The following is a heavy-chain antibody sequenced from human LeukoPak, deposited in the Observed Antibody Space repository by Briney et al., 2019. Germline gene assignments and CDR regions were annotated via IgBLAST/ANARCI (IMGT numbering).Heavy chain of an antibody. D-gene: IGHD3-22*01. CDR2: IYYSGST. CDR3: ARHHRGYLGY. J-gene: IGHJ4*02. V-gene: IGHV4-39*01. Sequence: SETLSLTCTVSGGSISSSSYYWGWIRQPPGKGLEWIGSIYYSGSTYYNPSLKSRVTISVDTSKNQFSLKLSSVTAADTAVYYCARHHRGYLGYWGQGTLVTVSS. CDR1: GGSISSSSYY.